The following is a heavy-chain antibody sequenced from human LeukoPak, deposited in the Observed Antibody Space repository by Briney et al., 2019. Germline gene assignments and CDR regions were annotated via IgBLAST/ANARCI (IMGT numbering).Heavy chain of an antibody. J-gene: IGHJ4*02. Sequence: PSETLSLTCAVYVGSFSGYYWSWIRRPPGEGLEWIGEINQSGSTKYNPSLKSRVTISVDKSKNQFSLKLSSVTAADTAVYYCARSAFLVTAPGLYYFDYWGQGTLVAVSS. V-gene: IGHV4-34*01. CDR2: INQSGST. CDR3: ARSAFLVTAPGLYYFDY. D-gene: IGHD6-13*01. CDR1: VGSFSGYY.